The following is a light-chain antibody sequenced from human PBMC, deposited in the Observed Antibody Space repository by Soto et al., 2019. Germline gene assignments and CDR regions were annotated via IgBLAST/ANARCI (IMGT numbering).Light chain of an antibody. CDR3: QQSHTTPQT. J-gene: IGKJ1*01. Sequence: DIQITHSPCSLSASLGYIVTIAFRASQSISSYLNWYQQKPGKAPKLLIYAASSLQSGVPSRFSGSGSGTDFTLTINRLHPEDFASYYCQQSHTTPQTFGQGTKVDIK. CDR2: AAS. CDR1: QSISSY. V-gene: IGKV1-39*01.